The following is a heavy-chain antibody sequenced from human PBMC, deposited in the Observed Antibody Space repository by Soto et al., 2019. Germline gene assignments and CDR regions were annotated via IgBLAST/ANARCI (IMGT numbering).Heavy chain of an antibody. CDR1: GFPFTDYG. J-gene: IGHJ4*02. Sequence: QVQLVQSGGEVKKPGASVKVSCKASGFPFTDYGITWVRQAPGQGLEWMGWISAYTGNTNYAQKVQGRVTMSTDTSTSTAYLELRSPRSDDTAVYYCARGPESRSTAYFDYWGQGTLVTVSS. D-gene: IGHD2-2*01. V-gene: IGHV1-18*01. CDR3: ARGPESRSTAYFDY. CDR2: ISAYTGNT.